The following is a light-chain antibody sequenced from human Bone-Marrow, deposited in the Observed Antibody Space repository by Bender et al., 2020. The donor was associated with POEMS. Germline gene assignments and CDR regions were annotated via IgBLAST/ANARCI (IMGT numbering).Light chain of an antibody. CDR2: NNC. CDR1: NPKFGRYP. V-gene: IGLV1-44*01. J-gene: IGLJ3*02. CDR3: ATWDDSLNGWV. Sequence: QSLLTQPPSTSGTPGPRVHISFSGSNPKFGRYPVNWYQQLPGAAPKLVIFNNCQRPSGVPDRFSGSNSGTSASLAISGLLSDDEADFYCATWDDSLNGWVFGGGTKLTVL.